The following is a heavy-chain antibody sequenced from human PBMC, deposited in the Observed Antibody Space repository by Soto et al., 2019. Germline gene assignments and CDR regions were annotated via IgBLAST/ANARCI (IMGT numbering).Heavy chain of an antibody. Sequence: SSVQVSCKASGGTFSSYAISWVRQAPGQGLEWMGGIIPIFGTANYAQKFQGRVTITADESTSTAYMELSSLRSEDTAVYYCARVFTMFRGLSWFDPWGQGTLVTV. J-gene: IGHJ5*02. D-gene: IGHD3-10*01. V-gene: IGHV1-69*13. CDR2: IIPIFGTA. CDR1: GGTFSSYA. CDR3: ARVFTMFRGLSWFDP.